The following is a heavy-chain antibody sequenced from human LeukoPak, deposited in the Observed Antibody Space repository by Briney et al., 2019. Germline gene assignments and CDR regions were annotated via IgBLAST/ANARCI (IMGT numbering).Heavy chain of an antibody. D-gene: IGHD3-22*01. Sequence: ASVKVSCKASGYTFTGYYMHWVRQAPGQGLEWMGWINPSSGGTNYAQKFEGRVTMTRATSISTAYMELSRLRSEDTAAYYCARVKDYDSTLADAFDIWGQGTMVTVSS. CDR2: INPSSGGT. J-gene: IGHJ3*02. CDR1: GYTFTGYY. CDR3: ARVKDYDSTLADAFDI. V-gene: IGHV1-2*02.